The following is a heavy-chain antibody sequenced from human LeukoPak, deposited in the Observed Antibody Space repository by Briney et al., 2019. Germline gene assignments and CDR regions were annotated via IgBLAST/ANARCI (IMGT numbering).Heavy chain of an antibody. J-gene: IGHJ3*02. CDR2: IHSGGST. D-gene: IGHD3-22*01. Sequence: GGSLRLSCAASRFTVSSNYMSWVRQAPGEGLEWVSGIHSGGSTYYADSVKGRFTISRDNPKNTLYLQMNSLRAEDTAVYYCARSYYDSSGYYPGAFDIWGQGTMVTVSS. CDR3: ARSYYDSSGYYPGAFDI. CDR1: RFTVSSNY. V-gene: IGHV3-66*02.